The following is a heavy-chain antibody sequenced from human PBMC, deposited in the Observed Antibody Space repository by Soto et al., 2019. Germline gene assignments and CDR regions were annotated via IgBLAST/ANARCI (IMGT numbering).Heavy chain of an antibody. CDR2: IYYSGST. V-gene: IGHV4-59*01. CDR1: GGSISSYY. J-gene: IGHJ3*02. D-gene: IGHD3-9*01. Sequence: SETLSLTCTVSGGSISSYYWSWIRQPPGKGLEWIGYIYYSGSTYYNPSLKSRVTISVDTSKNQFSLKLSSVTAADTAVYYCARIRRDIFSTIEGPEGVFYICGKGTLVTVSS. CDR3: ARIRRDIFSTIEGPEGVFYI.